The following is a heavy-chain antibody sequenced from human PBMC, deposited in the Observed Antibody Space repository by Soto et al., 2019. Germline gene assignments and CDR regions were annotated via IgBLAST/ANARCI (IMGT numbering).Heavy chain of an antibody. J-gene: IGHJ5*02. CDR2: IYHGGST. V-gene: IGHV4-38-2*01. D-gene: IGHD3-22*01. CDR1: GYAINSGYY. Sequence: AETLSLTCAVSGYAINSGYYWGWLRHPPGKVLEWSGSIYHGGSTYYNPSLNSRVTLSIDMTNNHVSLILNSVTAADMAVYYCARVGPWVPYYYDSSPYTFETWFDPWGQGTLVTVSS. CDR3: ARVGPWVPYYYDSSPYTFETWFDP.